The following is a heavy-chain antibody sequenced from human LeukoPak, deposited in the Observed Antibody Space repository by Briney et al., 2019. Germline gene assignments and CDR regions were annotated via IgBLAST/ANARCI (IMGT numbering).Heavy chain of an antibody. Sequence: ASVKVSCKASGYTFASYYMHWVRQAPGQGLEWMGWINPNSGGTNYAQKFQGRVTMTRDTSISTAYMELSRLRSDDTAVYYCARELYIVVVPAARGSRDAFDIWGQGTMVTVSS. CDR3: ARELYIVVVPAARGSRDAFDI. CDR2: INPNSGGT. D-gene: IGHD2-2*01. CDR1: GYTFASYY. J-gene: IGHJ3*02. V-gene: IGHV1-2*02.